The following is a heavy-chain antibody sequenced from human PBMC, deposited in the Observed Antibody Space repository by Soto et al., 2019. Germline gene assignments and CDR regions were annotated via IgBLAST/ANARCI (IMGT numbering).Heavy chain of an antibody. J-gene: IGHJ4*02. Sequence: QVHLVQSGAEVKKPGASVKVSCKASGYTFTSYGITWVRQAPGQGLEWMGWISAHNGNTDYAQKLQGRVIVTRDTATGTAYMELRSLRSVDTAVYYCARGRYGDYWGQGALVTVSS. CDR3: ARGRYGDY. V-gene: IGHV1-18*01. CDR1: GYTFTSYG. D-gene: IGHD1-1*01. CDR2: ISAHNGNT.